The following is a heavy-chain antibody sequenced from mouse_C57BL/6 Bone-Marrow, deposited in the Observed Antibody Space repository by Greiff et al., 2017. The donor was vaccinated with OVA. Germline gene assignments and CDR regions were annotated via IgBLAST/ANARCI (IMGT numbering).Heavy chain of an antibody. Sequence: DVMLVESGGDLVKPGGSLKLSCAASGFTFSSYGMSWVRQTPDKRLEWVATISSGGSYTYSPDSVKGRFTISRDNAKNTLYLQMSSLKSEDTAMYYCASRRWTAWFAYWGQGTLVTVSA. CDR3: ASRRWTAWFAY. D-gene: IGHD2-3*01. CDR2: ISSGGSYT. J-gene: IGHJ3*01. CDR1: GFTFSSYG. V-gene: IGHV5-6*02.